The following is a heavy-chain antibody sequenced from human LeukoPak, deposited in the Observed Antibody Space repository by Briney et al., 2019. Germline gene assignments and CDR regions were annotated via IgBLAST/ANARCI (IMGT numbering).Heavy chain of an antibody. V-gene: IGHV4-59*08. CDR3: ARHGWYYFDY. Sequence: SETLSLTCSVFTGSISSYQWSWIRQPPGKALEWIGYVHYSGSTNYNPSLKSRVSMSVDTSKNQFSLRLISVTAADTAVYYCARHGWYYFDYLGQGTLVTVSS. D-gene: IGHD6-19*01. CDR1: TGSISSYQ. J-gene: IGHJ4*02. CDR2: VHYSGST.